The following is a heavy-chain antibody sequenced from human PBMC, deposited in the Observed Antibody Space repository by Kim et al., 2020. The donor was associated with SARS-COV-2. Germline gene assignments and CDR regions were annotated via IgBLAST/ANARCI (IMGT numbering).Heavy chain of an antibody. D-gene: IGHD3-22*01. V-gene: IGHV3-53*01. CDR3: ARVVTVIGGYFDY. Sequence: YATPVKGRFTISRDNSKNTLYLQMSSLRAEDTAVYYCARVVTVIGGYFDYWGQGTLVTVSS. J-gene: IGHJ4*02.